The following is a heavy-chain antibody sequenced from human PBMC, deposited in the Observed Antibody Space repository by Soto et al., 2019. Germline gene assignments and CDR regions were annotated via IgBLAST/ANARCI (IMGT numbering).Heavy chain of an antibody. D-gene: IGHD3-22*01. Sequence: GGSLRLSCAASGFTFSSYWMSWVRQAPGKGLEWVANIKQDGREKYYVDSVKGRFTISRDNAKNSLYLQMNSLRAEATAVYYCARWSSGSHFPQYFDYWCQRTLVTVS. V-gene: IGHV3-7*03. J-gene: IGHJ4*01. CDR1: GFTFSSYW. CDR3: ARWSSGSHFPQYFDY. CDR2: IKQDGREK.